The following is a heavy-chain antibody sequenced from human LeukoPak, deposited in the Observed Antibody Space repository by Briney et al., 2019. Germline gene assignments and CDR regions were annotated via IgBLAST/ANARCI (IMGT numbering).Heavy chain of an antibody. CDR2: IYHSGST. J-gene: IGHJ6*03. CDR1: GYSISSGYY. CDR3: ARGMDIVVVPAAYYYYYYMDV. Sequence: SETLSLTCTVSGYSISSGYYWGWIRQPPGKGLEWIGSIYHSGSTYYNPSLKSRVTISVDTSKNQFSLKLSSVTAADTAVYYCARGMDIVVVPAAYYYYYYMDVWGKGTTVTVSS. D-gene: IGHD2-2*03. V-gene: IGHV4-38-2*02.